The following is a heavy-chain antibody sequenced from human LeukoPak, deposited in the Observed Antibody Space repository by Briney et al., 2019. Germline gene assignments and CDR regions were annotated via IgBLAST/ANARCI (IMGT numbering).Heavy chain of an antibody. J-gene: IGHJ4*02. Sequence: SETLSLTCTVSGGSISSSSYYWGYISQPPGKGLEWIGTIYYSGSRGTTYYNPSLKSRVTISVDASKNQFSLKLSSVTAADTAVYYCAHGTNSAADYWGQGTLVTVSS. CDR2: IYYSGSRGTT. CDR3: AHGTNSAADY. V-gene: IGHV4-39*01. D-gene: IGHD2-8*01. CDR1: GGSISSSSYY.